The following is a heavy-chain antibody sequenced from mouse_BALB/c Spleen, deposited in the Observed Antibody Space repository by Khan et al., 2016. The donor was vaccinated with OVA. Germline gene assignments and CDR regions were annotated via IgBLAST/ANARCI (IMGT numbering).Heavy chain of an antibody. CDR3: ARTPGYYGSNYFDY. CDR2: ISSGGSYT. J-gene: IGHJ2*01. D-gene: IGHD1-1*01. CDR1: GFTFNSYA. V-gene: IGHV5-9-3*01. Sequence: EVELVESGGGLVKPGGSLQLSCAASGFTFNSYAMSWVRQTPEKRLEWVATISSGGSYTYYPDSVKGRFTISRDNAKNTLYLQMSSLRSEDTAMYYCARTPGYYGSNYFDYWGQGTTLTVSS.